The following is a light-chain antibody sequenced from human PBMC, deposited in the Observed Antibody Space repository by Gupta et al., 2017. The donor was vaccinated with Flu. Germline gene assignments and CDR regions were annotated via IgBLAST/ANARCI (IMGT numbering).Light chain of an antibody. Sequence: GTPSLSPGERADLSCRASQSGRSSYLAWYQQKPGQAPRLLIYGASSRATGIPDRFSGSGSGTDFSLTISRLEPEDFAVYYCQQDSSSPKTFGQGTKVEIK. CDR2: GAS. V-gene: IGKV3-20*01. CDR3: QQDSSSPKT. CDR1: QSGRSSY. J-gene: IGKJ1*01.